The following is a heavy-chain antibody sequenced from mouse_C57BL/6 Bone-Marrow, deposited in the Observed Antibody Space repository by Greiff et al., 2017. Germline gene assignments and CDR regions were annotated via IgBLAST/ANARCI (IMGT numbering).Heavy chain of an antibody. Sequence: EVKLMESGGGLVKPGGSLKLSCAASGFTFSSYAMSWVRQTPEKRLEWVATISDGGSYTYYPDNVKGRFTISRDNAKNNLYLQMSHLKSEDTAMYYCARGGGYAMDYWGQGTSVTVSS. V-gene: IGHV5-4*03. J-gene: IGHJ4*01. CDR1: GFTFSSYA. CDR2: ISDGGSYT. D-gene: IGHD1-1*02. CDR3: ARGGGYAMDY.